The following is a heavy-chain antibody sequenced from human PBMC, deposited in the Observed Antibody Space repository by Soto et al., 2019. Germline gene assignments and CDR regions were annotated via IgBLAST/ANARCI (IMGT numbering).Heavy chain of an antibody. Sequence: SVKVSCKASGGTFSSYAISWVRQAPGQGLEWMGGIIPIFVTANYAQKFQGRVTITADESTSTAYMELSSLRSEDTAVYYCARDPTMIVVGDDPFDIWGQGTIVTVSS. CDR3: ARDPTMIVVGDDPFDI. CDR2: IIPIFVTA. CDR1: GGTFSSYA. D-gene: IGHD3-22*01. J-gene: IGHJ3*02. V-gene: IGHV1-69*13.